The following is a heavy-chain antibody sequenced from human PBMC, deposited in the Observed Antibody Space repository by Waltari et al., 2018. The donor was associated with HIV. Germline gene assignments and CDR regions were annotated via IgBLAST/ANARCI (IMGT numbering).Heavy chain of an antibody. CDR3: ARGLVQGVITRYYYYYYGMDV. CDR2: MNTNSGNT. CDR1: GYTFTSYD. Sequence: QVQLVQSGAEVKKPGASVKVSCKASGYTFTSYDINWVRQATGQGLEWMGWMNTNSGNTGYAQNFQGRVTMTRKISISTAYMELSSLRSEDTAVYYCARGLVQGVITRYYYYYYGMDVWGQGTTVTVSS. V-gene: IGHV1-8*01. J-gene: IGHJ6*02. D-gene: IGHD3-10*01.